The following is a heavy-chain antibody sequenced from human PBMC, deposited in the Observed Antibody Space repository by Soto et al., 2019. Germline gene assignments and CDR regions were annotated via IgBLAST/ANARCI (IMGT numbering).Heavy chain of an antibody. CDR1: GYTFTSYY. J-gene: IGHJ4*02. V-gene: IGHV1-46*01. Sequence: ASVKVSCKASGYTFTSYYMHWVRQAPGQGLEWMGIINPSGGSTSYAQKFQGRFTVSRDNSKNTLYLQMDSLRAEDTAAYYCTRLSDYYYYDNSGVYYGPGFYWGQGTPVTVSS. CDR2: INPSGGST. D-gene: IGHD3-22*01. CDR3: TRLSDYYYYDNSGVYYGPGFY.